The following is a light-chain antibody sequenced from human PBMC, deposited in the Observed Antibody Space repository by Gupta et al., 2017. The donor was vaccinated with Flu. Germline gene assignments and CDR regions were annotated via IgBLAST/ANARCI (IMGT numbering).Light chain of an antibody. V-gene: IGKV3-20*01. CDR2: SAS. CDR1: QSVDSNK. J-gene: IGKJ2*02. CDR3: HQRSSSPRT. Sequence: GILSLSPGERATVSCRAGQSVDSNKVAGYQQKPGQAPSPLMLSASSRATGVPDRFSGSGSGTDFTLTISSLEPEDFAVYYCHQRSSSPRTFGQGTKVEIK.